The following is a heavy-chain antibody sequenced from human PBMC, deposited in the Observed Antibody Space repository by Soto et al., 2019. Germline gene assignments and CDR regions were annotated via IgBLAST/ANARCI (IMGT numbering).Heavy chain of an antibody. Sequence: QVQLQESGPGLVKPSETLSLTCAVSGGSVSSSDWWCWVRPPPGQGLEWIGEIYHTGSTNYNPSMKRRVTISVEKSKDQFSLKRPSVTAADTAVYYCARVGGGLHGYNSGGDAFDIWGQGTMVTVSS. CDR3: ARVGGGLHGYNSGGDAFDI. CDR2: IYHTGST. J-gene: IGHJ3*02. D-gene: IGHD5-12*01. V-gene: IGHV4-4*02. CDR1: GGSVSSSDW.